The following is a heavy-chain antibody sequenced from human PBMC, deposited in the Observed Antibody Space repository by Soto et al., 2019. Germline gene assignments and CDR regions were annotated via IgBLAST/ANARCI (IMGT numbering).Heavy chain of an antibody. V-gene: IGHV3-23*01. D-gene: IGHD6-19*01. CDR3: AKRRSSGSHYVDY. CDR2: VVDSGAST. CDR1: GFTFSNYA. Sequence: EVQLLESGGGLVQPGGSLRLSCAASGFTFSNYAMTWVRQAPGKGLEWVSSVVDSGASTYYADSVRGRFTISRDNSKNTLYLQMSSLRAGDTAVYYCAKRRSSGSHYVDYWGQGALVTISS. J-gene: IGHJ4*02.